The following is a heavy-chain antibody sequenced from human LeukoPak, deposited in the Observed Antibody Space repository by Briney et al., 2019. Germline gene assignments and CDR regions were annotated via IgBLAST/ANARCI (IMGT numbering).Heavy chain of an antibody. V-gene: IGHV3-23*01. Sequence: GGSLRLSCAASQFTFSNYAMSWVRQAPGKGLEWVSAISGSGNTTYFGDSVTGRFTISRDNSESTLYLQMNSLRAEDTAVYYCAKASGRGIFGVVIISFDYWGQGTLVTVSS. CDR3: AKASGRGIFGVVIISFDY. J-gene: IGHJ4*02. CDR2: ISGSGNTT. D-gene: IGHD3-3*01. CDR1: QFTFSNYA.